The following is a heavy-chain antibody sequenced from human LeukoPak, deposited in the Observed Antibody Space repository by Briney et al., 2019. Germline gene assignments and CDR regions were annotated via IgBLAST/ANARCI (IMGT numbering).Heavy chain of an antibody. CDR3: AKGKAAGAVDWFDP. Sequence: GGSLRLSCAASGFTFSNYAMMWVRQAPGKGLEWVSSITGGGDTYYVDSVKGRFTVSRDNSKNTLYLQINSLTADDTALYYCAKGKAAGAVDWFDPWGQGTLVTVSS. CDR1: GFTFSNYA. D-gene: IGHD6-13*01. CDR2: ITGGGDT. V-gene: IGHV3-23*01. J-gene: IGHJ5*02.